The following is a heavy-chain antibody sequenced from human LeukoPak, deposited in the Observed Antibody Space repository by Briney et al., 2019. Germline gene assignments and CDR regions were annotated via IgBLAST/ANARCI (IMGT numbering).Heavy chain of an antibody. Sequence: GGSLRLSCAASGFTVSSNYMSWVRQAPGKGLEWVSSISSSSSYIYYGDSVKGRFTISRDNAKKSLYLQMNSLRAEDTAVYYCARDSVTVLTPDNWYFDLWGRGTLVTVSS. CDR3: ARDSVTVLTPDNWYFDL. V-gene: IGHV3-21*01. D-gene: IGHD4-23*01. J-gene: IGHJ2*01. CDR2: ISSSSSYI. CDR1: GFTVSSNY.